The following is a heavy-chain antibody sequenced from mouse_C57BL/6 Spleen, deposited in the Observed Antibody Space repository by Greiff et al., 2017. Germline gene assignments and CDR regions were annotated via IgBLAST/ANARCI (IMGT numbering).Heavy chain of an antibody. CDR2: IYPGDGDT. J-gene: IGHJ3*01. Sequence: VKLMESGPELVKPGASVKISCKASGYAFSSSWMNWVKQRPGKGLEWIGRIYPGDGDTNYNGKFKGKATLTADKSSSTAYMQLSSLTSEDSAVYFCARSGYSNSFAYWGQGTLVTVSA. D-gene: IGHD2-5*01. CDR1: GYAFSSSW. V-gene: IGHV1-82*01. CDR3: ARSGYSNSFAY.